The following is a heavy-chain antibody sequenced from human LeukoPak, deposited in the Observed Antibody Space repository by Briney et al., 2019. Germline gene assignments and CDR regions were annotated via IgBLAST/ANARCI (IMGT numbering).Heavy chain of an antibody. J-gene: IGHJ4*02. Sequence: SETLSLTCTVSGGSISSSSYYWGWIRQPPGKGLEWIGEINHSGSTNYNPSLKSRVTISVDTSKNQFSLKLSSVTAADTAVYYCARNRGGPSIVATIIGGFDYWGQGTLVTVSS. V-gene: IGHV4-39*01. CDR3: ARNRGGPSIVATIIGGFDY. CDR1: GGSISSSSYY. CDR2: INHSGST. D-gene: IGHD5-12*01.